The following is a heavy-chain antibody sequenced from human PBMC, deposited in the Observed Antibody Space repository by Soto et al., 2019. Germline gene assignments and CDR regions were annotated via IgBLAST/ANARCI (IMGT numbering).Heavy chain of an antibody. CDR1: GYTFTSYG. J-gene: IGHJ6*02. CDR3: ARDSVGILTYYYCCMDV. D-gene: IGHD2-15*01. CDR2: ISAYNGNT. V-gene: IGHV1-18*01. Sequence: ASVKVSCKASGYTFTSYGISWVRQAPGQGLEWMGWISAYNGNTNYAQKLQGRVTMTTDTSTSTAYMELRSLRSDDTAVYYCARDSVGILTYYYCCMDVWGQGTTVTGSS.